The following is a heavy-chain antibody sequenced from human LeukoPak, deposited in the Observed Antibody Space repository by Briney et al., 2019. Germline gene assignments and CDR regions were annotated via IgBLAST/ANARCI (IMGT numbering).Heavy chain of an antibody. J-gene: IGHJ6*03. CDR1: GFTFSNYA. V-gene: IGHV3-23*01. CDR2: ISGSGGST. CDR3: AGSSSWGAYYYYYYMDV. D-gene: IGHD6-13*01. Sequence: GGSLRLSCVASGFTFSNYAMSWVRQAPGKGLEWVSAISGSGGSTYYADSVKGRFTISRDNSKNTLYLQMNSLRAEDTAVYYCAGSSSWGAYYYYYYMDVWGKGTTVTVSS.